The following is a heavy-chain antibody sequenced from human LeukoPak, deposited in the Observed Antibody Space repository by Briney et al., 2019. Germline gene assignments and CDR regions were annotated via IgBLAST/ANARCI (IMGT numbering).Heavy chain of an antibody. CDR2: FDPEDGET. CDR1: GYNLTELS. D-gene: IGHD3-10*01. J-gene: IGHJ3*02. V-gene: IGHV1-24*01. CDR3: ATDRGTGSQNAFDI. Sequence: GASVKVSCKVSGYNLTELSMHWVRQAPGKGLEWMGGFDPEDGETIYAQKFQGRVTMTEDTSTDTAYMELSSLRSEDTAVYYCATDRGTGSQNAFDIWGQGTMVTVSS.